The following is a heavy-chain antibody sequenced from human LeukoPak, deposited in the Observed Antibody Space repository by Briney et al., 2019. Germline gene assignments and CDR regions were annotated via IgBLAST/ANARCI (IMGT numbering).Heavy chain of an antibody. D-gene: IGHD2-2*01. CDR3: ARQTRYCSSTSCYLWFDP. CDR2: ISSSGSTI. J-gene: IGHJ5*02. CDR1: GFTFSDYY. Sequence: GGSLRLSRAASGFTFSDYYMSWIRQAPGKGLEWVSYISSSGSTIYYADSVKGRITISRDNAKNSLYLQMNSLRAEDTAVYYCARQTRYCSSTSCYLWFDPWGQGTLVTVSS. V-gene: IGHV3-11*01.